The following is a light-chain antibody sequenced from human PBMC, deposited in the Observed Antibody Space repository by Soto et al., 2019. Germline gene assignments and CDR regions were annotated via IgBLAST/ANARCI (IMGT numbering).Light chain of an antibody. CDR3: QKYTSAPRT. CDR2: AAS. Sequence: DIQMTQSPSSLSASVGDRVTITCRASQGISNYLSWYHQKPGKVPKLLIYAASTLQSGVPSRFSGSGSGTDFTLTISSLQPEDVATYYCQKYTSAPRTFGQGTTVEIK. CDR1: QGISNY. V-gene: IGKV1-27*01. J-gene: IGKJ1*01.